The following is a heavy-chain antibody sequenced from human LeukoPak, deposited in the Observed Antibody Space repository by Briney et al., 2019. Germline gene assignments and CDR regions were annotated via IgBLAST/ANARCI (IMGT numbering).Heavy chain of an antibody. CDR2: ISGSGGST. V-gene: IGHV3-23*01. Sequence: PGGSLRLSCAASGFTFSSYAMSWVRQAPGKGLEWVSAISGSGGSTYYADSVKGRFTISRDNSKNTLYLQMNSLRAEDTAVYHCAKSRDDVLLWFGELLPTFDYWGQGTLVTVSS. D-gene: IGHD3-10*01. CDR3: AKSRDDVLLWFGELLPTFDY. J-gene: IGHJ4*02. CDR1: GFTFSSYA.